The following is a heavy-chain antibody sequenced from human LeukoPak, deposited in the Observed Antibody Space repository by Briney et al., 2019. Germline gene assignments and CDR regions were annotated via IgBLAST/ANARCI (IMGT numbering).Heavy chain of an antibody. CDR1: GFTFSSYA. CDR3: AKDDNDILTGYRY. D-gene: IGHD3-9*01. Sequence: GGSLRLSCAASGFTFSSYAMSSVRQAPGKGLEWVSAISGSGGSTYYADSVKGRFTISRDNSKNTLYLQMNSLRAEDTAVYYCAKDDNDILTGYRYWGQGTLVTVSS. V-gene: IGHV3-23*01. J-gene: IGHJ4*02. CDR2: ISGSGGST.